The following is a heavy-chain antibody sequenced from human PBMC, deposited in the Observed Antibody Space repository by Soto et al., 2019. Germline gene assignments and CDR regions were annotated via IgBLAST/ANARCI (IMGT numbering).Heavy chain of an antibody. J-gene: IGHJ4*02. CDR2: IIPIFGTA. D-gene: IGHD6-25*01. CDR1: GGTFSSYA. Sequence: SVEVSCKASGGTFSSYAISWFRQAPVEVLEWMGGIIPIFGTANSAQKFQGRVTITADESTSTAYMELSSPRSEDTAVYYCARGVPHPQRYPFRGYFDYWGQGTLVTVSS. CDR3: ARGVPHPQRYPFRGYFDY. V-gene: IGHV1-69*13.